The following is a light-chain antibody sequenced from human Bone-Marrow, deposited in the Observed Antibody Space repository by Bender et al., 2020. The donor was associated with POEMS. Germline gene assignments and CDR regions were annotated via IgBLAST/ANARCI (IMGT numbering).Light chain of an antibody. V-gene: IGLV2-14*03. CDR2: DVT. Sequence: QSALTQPASVSGSPGQSITISCTGTSSDIGFSNFVSWYQQHPDRAPKLIIYDVTIRPSGVSNRFSGSKSGNTASLTISGLQADDEADFYCGSYTRINTHVFGTGTKVTVL. CDR3: GSYTRINTHV. J-gene: IGLJ1*01. CDR1: SSDIGFSNF.